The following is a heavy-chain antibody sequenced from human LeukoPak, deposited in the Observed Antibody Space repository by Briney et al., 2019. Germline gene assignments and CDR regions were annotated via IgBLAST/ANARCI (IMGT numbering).Heavy chain of an antibody. J-gene: IGHJ2*01. CDR1: GGSISSTSYY. Sequence: RSSETLSLTCTVSGGSISSTSYYWGWIHQPPGKGLEWIRYIYHSGSTYYNPSLKSRVTISVDRSKNQFSLKLSSVTAADTAVYYCARISLIVGPADFDLWGRGTLVTVSS. D-gene: IGHD3-22*01. CDR2: IYHSGST. CDR3: ARISLIVGPADFDL. V-gene: IGHV4-39*07.